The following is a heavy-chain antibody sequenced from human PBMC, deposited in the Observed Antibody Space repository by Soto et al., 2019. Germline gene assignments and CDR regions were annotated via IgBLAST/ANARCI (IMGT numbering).Heavy chain of an antibody. CDR2: ISAYNGNT. V-gene: IGHV1-18*01. J-gene: IGHJ6*02. CDR3: AGDKIVVVVAAMDV. CDR1: GYTFTSYG. D-gene: IGHD2-15*01. Sequence: QVQLVQSGAEVKKPGASVKVSCKASGYTFTSYGISWVRQAPGQGLEWKGWISAYNGNTNYPQKLQGRVPMTTNTSTSTASMGLRGPRSDDTAVYSCAGDKIVVVVAAMDVWGQGTTVTVSS.